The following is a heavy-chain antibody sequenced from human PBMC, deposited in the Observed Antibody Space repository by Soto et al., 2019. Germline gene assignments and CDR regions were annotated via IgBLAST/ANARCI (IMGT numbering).Heavy chain of an antibody. CDR3: ARVRLYSSSWYAFDI. D-gene: IGHD6-13*01. CDR2: IYTSGST. V-gene: IGHV4-4*07. CDR1: GGSISSYY. J-gene: IGHJ3*02. Sequence: LSLTCTVSGGSISSYYWSWIRQPAGKGLEWIGRIYTSGSTNYNPSLKSRVTMSVDTSKNQFSLKLSSVTAADTAVYYCARVRLYSSSWYAFDIWGQGTMVTVSS.